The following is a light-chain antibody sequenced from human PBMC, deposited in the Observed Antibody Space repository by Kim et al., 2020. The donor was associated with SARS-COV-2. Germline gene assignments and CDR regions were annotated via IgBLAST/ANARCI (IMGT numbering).Light chain of an antibody. J-gene: IGLJ3*02. CDR3: TAWDSSLSAWV. CDR1: SSNVGNEG. V-gene: IGLV10-54*01. Sequence: QTATRTCTGSSSNVGNEGAAWLQQHQGHPPKLLSYRNKNRPPGISERLSASRSGNTASLTITGLQPEDEADYYCTAWDSSLSAWVFGGGTQLTVL. CDR2: RNK.